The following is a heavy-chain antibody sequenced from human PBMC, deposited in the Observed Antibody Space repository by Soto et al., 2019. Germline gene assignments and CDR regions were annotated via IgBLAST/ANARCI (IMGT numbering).Heavy chain of an antibody. CDR2: IIPIFGTA. J-gene: IGHJ5*02. D-gene: IGHD2-2*01. V-gene: IGHV1-69*13. CDR3: ARDRGYCSSTSCYGGWFDP. Sequence: SVKVSCKASGGTFSSYAISWVRQAPGQGLEWMGGIIPIFGTANYAQKFRGRVTITADESTSTAYMELSSLRSEDTAVYYCARDRGYCSSTSCYGGWFDPWGQGTLVTVSS. CDR1: GGTFSSYA.